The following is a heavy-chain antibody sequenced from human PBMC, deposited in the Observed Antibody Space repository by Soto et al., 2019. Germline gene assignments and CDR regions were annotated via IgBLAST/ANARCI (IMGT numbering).Heavy chain of an antibody. CDR2: IYYSGST. Sequence: LSLTCTASGGSISSGGYYWSWIRQHPGKGLEWIGDIYYSGSTYYNPSLKSRVTISVDTSKNQFSLKLSSVTAADTAVYYCARGEDLNWFDPWGQGTLVTVSS. V-gene: IGHV4-31*03. D-gene: IGHD1-26*01. CDR3: ARGEDLNWFDP. CDR1: GGSISSGGYY. J-gene: IGHJ5*02.